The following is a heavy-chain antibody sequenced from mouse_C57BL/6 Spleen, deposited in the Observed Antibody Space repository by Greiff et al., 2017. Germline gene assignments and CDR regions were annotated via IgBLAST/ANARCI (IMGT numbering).Heavy chain of an antibody. V-gene: IGHV5-12*01. CDR1: GFTFSDYY. J-gene: IGHJ3*01. Sequence: EVKLMESGGGLVQPGGSLKFSCAASGFTFSDYYMYWVRQTPEKRLEWVAYISTGGGSTYYPDTIKGRFTISRDNAKNTLYLQMSRLKSEDTARYYCARHEGWDPAWFAYWGQGTLVTVSA. CDR2: ISTGGGST. D-gene: IGHD3-3*01. CDR3: ARHEGWDPAWFAY.